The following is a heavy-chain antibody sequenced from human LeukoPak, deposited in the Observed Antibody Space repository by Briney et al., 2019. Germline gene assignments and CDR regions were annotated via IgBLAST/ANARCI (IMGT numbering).Heavy chain of an antibody. V-gene: IGHV4-59*01. Sequence: ASETLSLTCTVSGGSISSYYWSWIRQRPGKGLEWVGYSYHSGTTYYNPSLKSRVTISVDTSKNQFSLKLSSVTAADTAVYYCAGGPGWYDSSVYYYYMDVWDKGTTVTVSS. J-gene: IGHJ6*03. CDR1: GGSISSYY. CDR2: SYHSGTT. D-gene: IGHD3-22*01. CDR3: AGGPGWYDSSVYYYYMDV.